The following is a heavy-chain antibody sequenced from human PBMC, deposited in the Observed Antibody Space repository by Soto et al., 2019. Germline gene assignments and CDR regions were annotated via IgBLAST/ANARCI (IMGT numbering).Heavy chain of an antibody. D-gene: IGHD6-19*01. Sequence: ASVKVSCKASGYTFTSYAMHWVRQAPGQRLEWMGWINAGNGNTKYSQKFQGRVTMTTDTSTSTAYMELRSLRSDDTAVYYCARVGQWLADYWGQGTLVTVSS. CDR2: INAGNGNT. V-gene: IGHV1-3*01. CDR1: GYTFTSYA. CDR3: ARVGQWLADY. J-gene: IGHJ4*02.